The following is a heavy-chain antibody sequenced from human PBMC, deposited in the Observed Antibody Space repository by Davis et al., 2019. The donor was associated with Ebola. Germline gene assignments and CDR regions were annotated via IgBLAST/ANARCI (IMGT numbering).Heavy chain of an antibody. Sequence: GESLKISCKASGYSFSNYWIGWVRQMPGKGLEWMGVIYPGDSDTRYSPSFQGQVTISADRSINTAYLQWSSLKASDTAMYYCARHRRAAGYFDYWGQGTLVTVSS. CDR2: IYPGDSDT. J-gene: IGHJ4*02. D-gene: IGHD6-13*01. CDR3: ARHRRAAGYFDY. CDR1: GYSFSNYW. V-gene: IGHV5-51*01.